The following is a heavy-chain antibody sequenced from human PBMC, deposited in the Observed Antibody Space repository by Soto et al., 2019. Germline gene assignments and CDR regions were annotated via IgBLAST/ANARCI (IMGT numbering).Heavy chain of an antibody. Sequence: QVQLQESGPGLVKPSQTLSLTCTVSGGSMSSGGYYWYWISQHPGKGLEWIGYIYYSGTTYYNPSLKSRVTISVDTSKNQFSLKLSSVTAADTAVYYCAASCVACGGFNYYGMDVWGQGTTVTVSS. J-gene: IGHJ6*02. CDR3: AASCVACGGFNYYGMDV. V-gene: IGHV4-31*03. CDR1: GGSMSSGGYY. CDR2: IYYSGTT. D-gene: IGHD2-21*01.